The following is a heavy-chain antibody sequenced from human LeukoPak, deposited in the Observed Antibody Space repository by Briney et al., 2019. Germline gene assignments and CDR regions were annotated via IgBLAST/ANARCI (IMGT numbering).Heavy chain of an antibody. Sequence: PGGSLRLSCAASGFIFSNTWMIWLCQAPEKGLEWVANIKEDGSATYYVDSVKGRFTISRDNAKNSLYLQMNNLRAEDTAIYYCARGGTQSPINWGPGTPVTVSS. CDR3: ARGGTQSPIN. CDR2: IKEDGSAT. CDR1: GFIFSNTW. V-gene: IGHV3-7*01. J-gene: IGHJ4*02.